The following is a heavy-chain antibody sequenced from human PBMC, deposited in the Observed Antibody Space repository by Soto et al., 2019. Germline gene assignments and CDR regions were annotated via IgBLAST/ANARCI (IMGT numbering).Heavy chain of an antibody. Sequence: SETLSLTCTVSGGSISSGGYYWSWIRQHPGKGLEWIGYIYYSGSTYYNPSLKSRVTISVDTSKNQFSLKLSSVTAADTAVYYCARDSMLGVYYDSSGYYPDALDIWGQGTMVTVSS. D-gene: IGHD3-22*01. V-gene: IGHV4-31*03. CDR3: ARDSMLGVYYDSSGYYPDALDI. J-gene: IGHJ3*02. CDR1: GGSISSGGYY. CDR2: IYYSGST.